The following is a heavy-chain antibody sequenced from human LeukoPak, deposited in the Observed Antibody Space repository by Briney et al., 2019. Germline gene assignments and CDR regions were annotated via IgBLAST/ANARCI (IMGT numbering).Heavy chain of an antibody. CDR2: INHSGST. V-gene: IGHV4-34*01. J-gene: IGHJ3*02. CDR1: GGSFSGYY. D-gene: IGHD6-13*01. Sequence: SETLSLTCAVYGGSFSGYYWSWIRQPPGKGLEWIGEINHSGSTNYNPSLKSRVTISVDTSKNQFSLKLSSVTAADTAVYYCARRSDSSWSARAAFDIWGQGTMVTVSS. CDR3: ARRSDSSWSARAAFDI.